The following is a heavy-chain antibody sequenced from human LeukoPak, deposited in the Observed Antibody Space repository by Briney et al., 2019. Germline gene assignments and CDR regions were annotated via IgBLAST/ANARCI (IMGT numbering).Heavy chain of an antibody. V-gene: IGHV3-21*01. J-gene: IGHJ4*02. CDR1: GFTFSNYA. CDR3: ARALSDSSSSV. D-gene: IGHD6-6*01. CDR2: ISSSSSYI. Sequence: PGGSLRLSCAASGFTFSNYAMSWVRQAPGKGLEWVSSISSSSSYIYYADSVKGRFTISRDNAKNSLYLQMNSLRAEDTAVYYCARALSDSSSSVWGQGTLVTVSS.